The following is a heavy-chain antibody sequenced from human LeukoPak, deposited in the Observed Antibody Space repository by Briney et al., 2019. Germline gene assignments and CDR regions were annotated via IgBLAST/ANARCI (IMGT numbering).Heavy chain of an antibody. V-gene: IGHV1-2*02. CDR2: INPNSGGT. Sequence: ASVKVSCKASGYTFTGHYMHWVRQAPGQGLEWMGWINPNSGGTNYAQKFQGRVTMTRDTSISTAYMELSRLRSDDTAVYYCASNQQQLYYYYYMDVWGKGTTVTVSS. CDR1: GYTFTGHY. CDR3: ASNQQQLYYYYYMDV. D-gene: IGHD6-13*01. J-gene: IGHJ6*03.